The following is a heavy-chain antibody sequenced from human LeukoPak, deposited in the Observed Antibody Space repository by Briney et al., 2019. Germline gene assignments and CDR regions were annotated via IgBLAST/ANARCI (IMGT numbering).Heavy chain of an antibody. Sequence: PSETLSLTCTVSGGSTSSYYWSWIRQPAGKGLEWIGRIYTSGSTNYNPSLKSRVTMSVDTSKNQFSLKLSSVTAADTAVYYCARDSVHYYDSSGPDGYFDYWGQGTLVTVYS. V-gene: IGHV4-4*07. CDR1: GGSTSSYY. J-gene: IGHJ4*02. CDR2: IYTSGST. CDR3: ARDSVHYYDSSGPDGYFDY. D-gene: IGHD3-22*01.